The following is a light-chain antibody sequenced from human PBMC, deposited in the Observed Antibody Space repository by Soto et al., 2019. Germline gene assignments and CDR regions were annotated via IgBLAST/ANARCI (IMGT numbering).Light chain of an antibody. CDR3: QQRSNWPRLFT. CDR2: DAS. CDR1: QSVSSY. Sequence: EIVLTQSPATLSLSPGERATLSCRASQSVSSYLAWYQQQPGQAPRLLIYDASNRATAIPARFSGSGSGTEFTITLSSLEPEDFTVYYYQQRSNWPRLFTFGPGTKVDIK. J-gene: IGKJ3*01. V-gene: IGKV3-11*01.